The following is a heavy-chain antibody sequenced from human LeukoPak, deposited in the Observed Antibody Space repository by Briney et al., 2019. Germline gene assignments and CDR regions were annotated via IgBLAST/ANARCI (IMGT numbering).Heavy chain of an antibody. Sequence: SETLSLICTVPGGPISSSSYYWDRIRQPPGKGLEWIGSIYYSGSTYYNPSLKSRVTIFVDTSTNQFSLKLSSVTAADTAVYYCARRDAGYCSSPSCGHIDYWGQGTLVTVSS. D-gene: IGHD2-2*01. J-gene: IGHJ4*02. CDR2: IYYSGST. CDR3: ARRDAGYCSSPSCGHIDY. CDR1: GGPISSSSYY. V-gene: IGHV4-39*01.